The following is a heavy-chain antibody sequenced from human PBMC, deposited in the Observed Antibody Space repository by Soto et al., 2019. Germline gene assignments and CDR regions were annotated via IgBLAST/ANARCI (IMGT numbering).Heavy chain of an antibody. CDR3: ATRYSSGWSRYNWFGP. J-gene: IGHJ5*02. D-gene: IGHD6-19*01. CDR1: GFPFNSFA. V-gene: IGHV3-23*01. CDR2: ISGSGGIS. Sequence: LRLSCAASGFPFNSFAMSWVRQAPGRGLEWVSIISGSGGISYYSDSVRGRFTISRDNSKSTLYLQMNGLRDDDTAVYFCATRYSSGWSRYNWFGPWGQGTLVTVSS.